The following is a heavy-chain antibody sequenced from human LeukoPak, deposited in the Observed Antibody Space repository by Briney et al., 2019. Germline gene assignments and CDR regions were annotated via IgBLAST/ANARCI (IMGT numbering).Heavy chain of an antibody. CDR1: GGSISSYY. Sequence: PSETLSLTCTVSGGSISSYYWSWIRQPPGKGLERIGYIYYSGSTNYNPSLKSRVTISVDTSKNQFSLKLSSVTAADTAVYYCARVGVYSGGDCYLSDWGQGTLVTVSS. D-gene: IGHD2-21*02. CDR3: ARVGVYSGGDCYLSD. CDR2: IYYSGST. V-gene: IGHV4-59*01. J-gene: IGHJ4*02.